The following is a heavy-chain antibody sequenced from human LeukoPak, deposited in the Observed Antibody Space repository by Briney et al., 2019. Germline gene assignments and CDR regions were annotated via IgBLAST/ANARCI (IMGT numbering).Heavy chain of an antibody. CDR2: INPSGGST. J-gene: IGHJ4*02. Sequence: ASVKVSCKASGYTFTSYYMHWVRQAPGQGLEWMGIINPSGGSTSYAQKFQGRVTMTRDTSTSTVYMELSSLRSEDTAVYCCARGEWENNAMAYYFDYWGQGTLVTVSS. D-gene: IGHD1-26*01. V-gene: IGHV1-46*01. CDR1: GYTFTSYY. CDR3: ARGEWENNAMAYYFDY.